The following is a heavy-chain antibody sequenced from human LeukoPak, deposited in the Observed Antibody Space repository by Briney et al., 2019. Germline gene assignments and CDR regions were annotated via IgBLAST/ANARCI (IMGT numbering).Heavy chain of an antibody. Sequence: GGSLRLSCAASRFTFSIFGMHWVRQAPGKGLEWIAVISSDGTNKYYADSVRGRFTISRDNSKDTLYLQMSSLRIEDTAIYYCRAATRYLDYYYDYWGEGTLVTVSS. V-gene: IGHV3-30*03. CDR1: RFTFSIFG. CDR3: RAATRYLDYYYDY. J-gene: IGHJ4*02. CDR2: ISSDGTNK. D-gene: IGHD3-22*01.